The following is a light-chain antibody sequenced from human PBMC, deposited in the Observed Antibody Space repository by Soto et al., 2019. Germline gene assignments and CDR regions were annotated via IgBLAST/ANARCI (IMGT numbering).Light chain of an antibody. Sequence: EIVLMQSPGPLSLSPGERATLSCRASQSVSSSYLAWYQQKPGQAPRLLIYGASSRATGIPDRFSGSGSGTDFPLTNSRLEPEDFAVYNCQQYGSSPPYTFGQGTKLAIK. CDR3: QQYGSSPPYT. CDR2: GAS. CDR1: QSVSSSY. J-gene: IGKJ2*01. V-gene: IGKV3-20*01.